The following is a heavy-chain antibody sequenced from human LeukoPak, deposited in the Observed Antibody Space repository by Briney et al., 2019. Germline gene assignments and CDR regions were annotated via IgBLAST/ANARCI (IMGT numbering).Heavy chain of an antibody. J-gene: IGHJ2*01. CDR2: IWYDGSNK. D-gene: IGHD4-17*01. V-gene: IGHV3-33*01. CDR1: GFIFSSYG. Sequence: GGSLRLSCAASGFIFSSYGMHWVRQAPGKGLEWGAVIWYDGSNKFYADSVKGRFTISRDNSKNTLYLQMNSLRAEDTAVYYCATYGDSRRRDWYFDLWGRGTLVTVSS. CDR3: ATYGDSRRRDWYFDL.